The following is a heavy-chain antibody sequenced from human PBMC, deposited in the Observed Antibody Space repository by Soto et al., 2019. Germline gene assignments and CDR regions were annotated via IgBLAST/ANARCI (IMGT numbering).Heavy chain of an antibody. Sequence: PGRSRRLSCAASGFSFSNAWMSWVRQAPGKGLEWVGRIKSKTDGGTTDYAAPVKGRFTISRDDSKNTLYLQMNSLKTEDTAVYYCTTALNILTGYSLNSRRYYMDVWGKGTTVTVSS. CDR3: TTALNILTGYSLNSRRYYMDV. J-gene: IGHJ6*03. D-gene: IGHD3-9*01. CDR2: IKSKTDGGTT. CDR1: GFSFSNAW. V-gene: IGHV3-15*01.